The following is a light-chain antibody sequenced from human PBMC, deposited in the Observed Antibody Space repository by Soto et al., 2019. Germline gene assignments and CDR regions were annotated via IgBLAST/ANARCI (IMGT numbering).Light chain of an antibody. Sequence: EIVMTQSPDTLSVSPGETATLSCRASQSVGSNLAWYQQKPGQAPRLLISDASTRAAGLPARFSGSGSGTEFTLTISSLQSEDFAVYYCQQSNNWPKTFGQGTKVEI. CDR1: QSVGSN. J-gene: IGKJ1*01. V-gene: IGKV3-15*01. CDR3: QQSNNWPKT. CDR2: DAS.